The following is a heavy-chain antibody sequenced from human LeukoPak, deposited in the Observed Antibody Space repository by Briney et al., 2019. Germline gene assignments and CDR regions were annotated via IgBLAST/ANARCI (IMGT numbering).Heavy chain of an antibody. V-gene: IGHV4-39*01. D-gene: IGHD6-13*01. CDR1: GGSISSSSYY. Sequence: PSETLSLTCTVSGGSISSSSYYWGWIRQPPGKGLEWIGSIYYSGITYYNPSLKSRVTISVDTSKNQFSLKLSSVTAADTAVYYCARHEGYSSSWYDWDFDYWGQGTLVTVSS. CDR2: IYYSGIT. J-gene: IGHJ4*02. CDR3: ARHEGYSSSWYDWDFDY.